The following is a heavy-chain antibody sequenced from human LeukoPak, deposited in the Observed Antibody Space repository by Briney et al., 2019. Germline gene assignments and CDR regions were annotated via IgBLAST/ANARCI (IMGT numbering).Heavy chain of an antibody. CDR3: ARTGYYDSSRLGFDY. CDR1: GFTFGSFA. J-gene: IGHJ4*02. D-gene: IGHD3-22*01. V-gene: IGHV3-23*01. CDR2: ISGSGRTT. Sequence: GGSLRLSCAASGFTFGSFALGWAPRAQGRGLEGAPGISGSGRTTYYADSVKGRFTISRDNSKNTLYLQMNSLRAEDTAVYYCARTGYYDSSRLGFDYWGPGTLVTVSS.